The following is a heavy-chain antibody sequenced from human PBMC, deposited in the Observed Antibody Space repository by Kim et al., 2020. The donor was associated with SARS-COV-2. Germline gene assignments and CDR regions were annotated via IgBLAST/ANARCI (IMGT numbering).Heavy chain of an antibody. CDR1: DSISSYY. D-gene: IGHD3-10*01. V-gene: IGHV4-59*01. Sequence: SETLSLTCNVSDSISSYYWSWIRQPPGKGLEWIGYIYYSGSTNYNPSLKSRVTISVDTSKRQFSLKLSSVTAADTAVYYCATDRDGSGPDFWGQGTLVTVS. CDR3: ATDRDGSGPDF. CDR2: IYYSGST. J-gene: IGHJ4*02.